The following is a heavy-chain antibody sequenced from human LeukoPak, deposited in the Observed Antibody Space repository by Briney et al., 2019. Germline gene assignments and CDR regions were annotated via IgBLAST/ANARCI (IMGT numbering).Heavy chain of an antibody. D-gene: IGHD5-18*01. Sequence: ASVKVSCKASGYTFTGYEINWVRQATGQGLEWMGWMNPNSGNTGYAQKFQGRVTMTRNTSISTAYMELSSLRSEDTAVYYCARITAMVAPLIDYWGQGTLVTVSS. J-gene: IGHJ4*02. CDR1: GYTFTGYE. CDR3: ARITAMVAPLIDY. CDR2: MNPNSGNT. V-gene: IGHV1-8*01.